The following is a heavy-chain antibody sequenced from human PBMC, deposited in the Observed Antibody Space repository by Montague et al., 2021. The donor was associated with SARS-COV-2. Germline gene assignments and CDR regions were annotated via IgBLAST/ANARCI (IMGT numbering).Heavy chain of an antibody. CDR3: ARGATRTFDY. D-gene: IGHD1-1*01. Sequence: SETLSLTCTVSGDSMTYFYWSWIRQTPEKGLEWIGYIFYRGTTKYNPSLESRVTMTVDTSKNQFYLKLNSVTAADTAVYYCARGATRTFDYWGQGIRVTVSS. J-gene: IGHJ4*02. V-gene: IGHV4-59*01. CDR1: GDSMTYFY. CDR2: IFYRGTT.